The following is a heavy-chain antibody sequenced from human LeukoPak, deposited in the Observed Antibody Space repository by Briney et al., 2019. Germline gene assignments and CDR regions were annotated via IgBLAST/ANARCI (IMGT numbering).Heavy chain of an antibody. Sequence: GGSLRLSCVASGFNFSRNCMTWVRQAPGKGLEWVANIKQDGSEKYYVDSVKGRFTISRDNAKNSVYLQMNSLRAEDTAVYYCAKGERLRDIDFDYWGQGTLVTVSS. CDR2: IKQDGSEK. V-gene: IGHV3-7*03. J-gene: IGHJ4*02. CDR3: AKGERLRDIDFDY. CDR1: GFNFSRNC. D-gene: IGHD6-25*01.